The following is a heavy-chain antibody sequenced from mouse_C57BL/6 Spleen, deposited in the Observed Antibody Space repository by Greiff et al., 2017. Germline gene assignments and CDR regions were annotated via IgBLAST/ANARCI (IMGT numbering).Heavy chain of an antibody. CDR1: GYTFTSYW. CDR3: GRHPTVVAEGFDY. J-gene: IGHJ2*01. V-gene: IGHV1-64*01. Sequence: QVQLQQPGAELVKPGASVKLSCKASGYTFTSYWMHWVKQRPGQGLEWIGMIHPNSGSTNYNEKFKSKATLTVDKSSSTAYMQLSSLTSEDSAVYYCGRHPTVVAEGFDYWGQGTTLTVSS. CDR2: IHPNSGST. D-gene: IGHD1-1*01.